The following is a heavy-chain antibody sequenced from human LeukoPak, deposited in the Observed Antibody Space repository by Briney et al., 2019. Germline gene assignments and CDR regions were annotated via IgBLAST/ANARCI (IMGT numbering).Heavy chain of an antibody. D-gene: IGHD3-10*01. Sequence: QTGGSLRLSCAASGFTFSSYWMHWVRQAPGKGLVWVSRISGDECSTSYADSVKGRFTISRDNAKNTLFLQMNSLRAEDTAVYYCARGSTLDRGLVYYWGQGTLVTVSS. CDR1: GFTFSSYW. V-gene: IGHV3-74*01. CDR2: ISGDECST. CDR3: ARGSTLDRGLVYY. J-gene: IGHJ4*02.